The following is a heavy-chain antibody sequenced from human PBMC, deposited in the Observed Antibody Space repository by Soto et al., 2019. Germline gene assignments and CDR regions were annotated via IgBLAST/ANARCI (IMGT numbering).Heavy chain of an antibody. CDR2: IIPIFGTA. CDR1: GGTFSSYA. CDR3: ARDGDQLRRTYDYGMDV. V-gene: IGHV1-69*13. Sequence: SVKVSCKASGGTFSSYAISWVRQAPGQGLEWMGGIIPIFGTANYAQKFQGRVTITADESTSTAYMELSSLRSEDTAVYYCARDGDQLRRTYDYGMDVWGQGTTVTVSS. J-gene: IGHJ6*02. D-gene: IGHD2-2*01.